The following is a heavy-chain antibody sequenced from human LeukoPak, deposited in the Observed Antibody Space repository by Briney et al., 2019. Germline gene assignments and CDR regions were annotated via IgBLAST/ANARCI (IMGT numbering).Heavy chain of an antibody. J-gene: IGHJ4*02. V-gene: IGHV4-4*07. D-gene: IGHD6-13*01. CDR1: GGSISSYY. CDR2: IYTSGST. Sequence: SETLSLTCTVSGGSISSYYWSWIRQPAGKGLEWIGRIYTSGSTNYNPSLKSRVAMSVDTSKNQFSLKLSSVTAADMAVYYCARDYSAYSSSWPLLFDYWGQGTLVTVSS. CDR3: ARDYSAYSSSWPLLFDY.